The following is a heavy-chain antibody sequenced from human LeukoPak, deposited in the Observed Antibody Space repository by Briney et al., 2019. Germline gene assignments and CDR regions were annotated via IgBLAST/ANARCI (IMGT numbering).Heavy chain of an antibody. Sequence: PGGSLRLSCAASGFTFSSYSMNWVRQAPGKGLEWVAVISTDGNTKYYADSVKGRFTISRDNSENTLYLQMNSLRTEDTAVFYCARDPRHGKPDYFDYWGQGTLVTVSS. CDR1: GFTFSSYS. V-gene: IGHV3-30*03. D-gene: IGHD1-14*01. CDR3: ARDPRHGKPDYFDY. J-gene: IGHJ4*02. CDR2: ISTDGNTK.